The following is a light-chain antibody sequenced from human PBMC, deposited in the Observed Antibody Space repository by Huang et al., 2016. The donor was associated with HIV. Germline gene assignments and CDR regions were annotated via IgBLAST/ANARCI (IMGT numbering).Light chain of an antibody. CDR1: QTVSTT. CDR2: GAS. Sequence: EIVMTPSPATLSVSPGERATLSCRTRQTVSTTLAWYQQTPGQAPSLLIYGASTRATGIPARFSGSGSGTEFTLTISSLQSEDFAVYYCQQYNDWPPYTFGQGTKLEIK. J-gene: IGKJ2*01. V-gene: IGKV3-15*01. CDR3: QQYNDWPPYT.